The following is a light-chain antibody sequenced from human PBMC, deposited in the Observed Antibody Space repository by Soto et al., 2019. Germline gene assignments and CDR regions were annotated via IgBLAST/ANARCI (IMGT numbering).Light chain of an antibody. V-gene: IGKV1-5*01. J-gene: IGKJ1*01. Sequence: DIQMTQSPSTLSASVGDRVTITCRASESINNWLAWYQHKLGKAPKFLIFDASNLETGVPSRFSGSGSGTEFTLTISSLQPDDFATYYCQQYKSYRTFGQGTKVEI. CDR1: ESINNW. CDR3: QQYKSYRT. CDR2: DAS.